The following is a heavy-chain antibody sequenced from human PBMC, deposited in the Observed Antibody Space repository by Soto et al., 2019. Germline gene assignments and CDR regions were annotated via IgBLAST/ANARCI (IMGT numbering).Heavy chain of an antibody. CDR1: GFTLSNYA. V-gene: IGHV3-23*01. CDR3: AKREQEGYAFDI. CDR2: IRGSGGNA. J-gene: IGHJ3*02. Sequence: EVQLLESGGGLVQPGGSLSLSCAASGFTLSNYAMSWVRQAPGKGLEWVSAIRGSGGNAYHAGSVKGRFPISRDDSKNAMYLQMNSMRAEDTAVYVCAKREQEGYAFDIWGQGTMVTVSS. D-gene: IGHD1-26*01.